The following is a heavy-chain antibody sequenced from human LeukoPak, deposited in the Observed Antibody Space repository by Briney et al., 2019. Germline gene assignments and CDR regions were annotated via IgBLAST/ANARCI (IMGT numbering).Heavy chain of an antibody. Sequence: PGGSLRLSCAASGFTFSSYSMNWVRQAPGKGLEWVSSISSSSSYIYYADSVKGRFTISRDNVKNSLYLQMNSLRTEDTALYYCVPDLGYCTAGSCNEFDYWGQGTLVTVSS. CDR3: VPDLGYCTAGSCNEFDY. V-gene: IGHV3-21*04. CDR1: GFTFSSYS. J-gene: IGHJ4*02. CDR2: ISSSSSYI. D-gene: IGHD2-8*02.